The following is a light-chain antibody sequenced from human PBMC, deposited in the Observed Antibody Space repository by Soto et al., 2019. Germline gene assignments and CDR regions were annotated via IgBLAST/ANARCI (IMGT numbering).Light chain of an antibody. Sequence: QSVLTQPPSVSGAPGQRVTISCTGSSSNIGAGYDVHWYQQVPGTAPKLLIYGNINRPSGVPDRFSGSKSGTSASLAITGLQADDEADYYCQSYGSSLTVVFGGGTKLTVL. CDR2: GNI. CDR1: SSNIGAGYD. V-gene: IGLV1-40*01. J-gene: IGLJ2*01. CDR3: QSYGSSLTVV.